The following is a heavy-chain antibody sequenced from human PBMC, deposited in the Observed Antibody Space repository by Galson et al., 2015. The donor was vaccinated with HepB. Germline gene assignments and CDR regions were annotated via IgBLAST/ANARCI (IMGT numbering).Heavy chain of an antibody. CDR2: ISGSGGST. CDR1: GFIFSSYA. J-gene: IGHJ3*02. D-gene: IGHD2-21*02. V-gene: IGHV3-23*01. CDR3: AKDFAACGGDCYPLGAFDI. Sequence: SLRLSCAASGFIFSSYAMSWVRPAPGKGLEWVSAISGSGGSTYYADSVKGRFTISRDNSKNTLYLQMNSLRAEDTAVYYCAKDFAACGGDCYPLGAFDIWGQGTMVTVSS.